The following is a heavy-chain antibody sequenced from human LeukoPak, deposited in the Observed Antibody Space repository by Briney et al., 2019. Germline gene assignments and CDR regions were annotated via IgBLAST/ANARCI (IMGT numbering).Heavy chain of an antibody. D-gene: IGHD3-9*01. V-gene: IGHV1-46*01. Sequence: ASVKVSCKASGYTFTSYYMHWVRQAPGQGLEWMGIINPNAGTTSYAQKFQGRVTVTRDTSTSTVYMELSSLRSEDTAVYYCARDLSGGKLRYFDWLPPDYWGQGTLVTVSS. J-gene: IGHJ4*02. CDR2: INPNAGTT. CDR3: ARDLSGGKLRYFDWLPPDY. CDR1: GYTFTSYY.